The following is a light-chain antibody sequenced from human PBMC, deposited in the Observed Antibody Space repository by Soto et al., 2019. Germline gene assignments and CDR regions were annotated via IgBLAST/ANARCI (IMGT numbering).Light chain of an antibody. CDR2: DAS. Sequence: DIQMTRSPSSLSASVGDRVAITCQASQDISNYLNWYQKKPGKAPKLLIYDASNLESGVPSRFSGSGSGTDFIFTISSLQPEDIATYYCQQYDNLPGYTFGQGTKVDIK. CDR1: QDISNY. J-gene: IGKJ2*01. CDR3: QQYDNLPGYT. V-gene: IGKV1-33*01.